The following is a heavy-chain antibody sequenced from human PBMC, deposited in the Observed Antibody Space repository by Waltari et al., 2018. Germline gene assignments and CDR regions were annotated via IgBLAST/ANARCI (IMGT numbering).Heavy chain of an antibody. V-gene: IGHV4-39*07. Sequence: QLQLQESGPRLVKPSETLALTCTVPGGSLNRGNNFWAWVRQTPGKGLEWIGSISYTGGTSYNPSLKSRVAISMGSSNSEFSLRLTSVSAADTATYHCARAILPYTLEQPFDNWSRGTLVTVSS. D-gene: IGHD2-21*01. CDR2: ISYTGGT. J-gene: IGHJ4*02. CDR1: GGSLNRGNNF. CDR3: ARAILPYTLEQPFDN.